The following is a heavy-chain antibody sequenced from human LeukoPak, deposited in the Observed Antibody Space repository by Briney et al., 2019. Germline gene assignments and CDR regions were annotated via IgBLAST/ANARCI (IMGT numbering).Heavy chain of an antibody. CDR2: VYYSGST. Sequence: SETLSLTCTVSGGSISSYYWSWIRQPPGKGLEWIGYVYYSGSTNYNPSLKSRVTISVDTSKNQFSLKLSSVTAADTAVYYCAGASVVVVPAVIDYWGQGTLVTVSS. V-gene: IGHV4-59*01. J-gene: IGHJ4*02. CDR1: GGSISSYY. D-gene: IGHD2-2*01. CDR3: AGASVVVVPAVIDY.